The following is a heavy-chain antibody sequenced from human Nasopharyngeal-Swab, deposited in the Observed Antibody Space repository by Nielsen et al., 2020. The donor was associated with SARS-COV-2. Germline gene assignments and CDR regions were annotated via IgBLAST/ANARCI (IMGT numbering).Heavy chain of an antibody. CDR3: ARGAELGTTGTTGGEDY. D-gene: IGHD1-1*01. J-gene: IGHJ4*02. CDR1: GFTFSSYW. CDR2: IKQDGSEK. V-gene: IGHV3-7*01. Sequence: GESLKISCAASGFTFSSYWMSWVRQAPGKGLEWVANIKQDGSEKYYVDSVKGRFTISRDNAKNSLYLQMNSLRAEDTAVYYCARGAELGTTGTTGGEDYWGQGTLVTVSS.